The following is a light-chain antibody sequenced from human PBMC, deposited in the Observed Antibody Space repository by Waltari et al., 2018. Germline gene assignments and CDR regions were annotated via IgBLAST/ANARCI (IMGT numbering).Light chain of an antibody. V-gene: IGLV2-8*01. CDR3: TSYAGSPYVV. J-gene: IGLJ2*01. CDR1: SGDVGSYYY. CDR2: EVS. Sequence: QSALTQPPSAAGSPGQSVTISCTGTSGDVGSYYYFSWYQHHPGKAPKLIIYEVSKRSSGCPDRFSGFKSGNTASLTVSGLQAEDEADYYCTSYAGSPYVVLGGGTKLTVL.